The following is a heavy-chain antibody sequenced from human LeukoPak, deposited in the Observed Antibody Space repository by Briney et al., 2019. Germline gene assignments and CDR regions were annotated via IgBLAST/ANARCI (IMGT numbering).Heavy chain of an antibody. CDR3: ARVQVGLRLGELSLPFDY. CDR2: INPSGGST. CDR1: GYTFTSYY. J-gene: IGHJ4*02. Sequence: GASVKVSCKASGYTFTSYYMHWLRQAPGQGLEWVGIINPSGGSTNYAQKYHGRITMTRDTSTSTAYMELSSLRSEDTAVYYCARVQVGLRLGELSLPFDYWGQGTLVTVSS. D-gene: IGHD3-16*02. V-gene: IGHV1-46*01.